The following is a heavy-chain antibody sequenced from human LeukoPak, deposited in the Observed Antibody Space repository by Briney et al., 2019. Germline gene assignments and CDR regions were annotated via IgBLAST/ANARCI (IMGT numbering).Heavy chain of an antibody. CDR2: FYHSVST. CDR1: GNSINRGYY. D-gene: IGHD4-23*01. Sequence: SETLSLTCTISGNSINRGYYWGWIRQPPGKGLEWIGSFYHSVSTYYNPSLKSRVTISVDPSKNQFSLKLSSVTAADTAVYYCARDMRGGNSYYFDSWGQGTLVTVSS. V-gene: IGHV4-38-2*02. J-gene: IGHJ4*02. CDR3: ARDMRGGNSYYFDS.